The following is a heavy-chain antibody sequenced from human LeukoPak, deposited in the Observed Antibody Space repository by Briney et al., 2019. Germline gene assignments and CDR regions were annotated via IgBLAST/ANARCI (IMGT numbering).Heavy chain of an antibody. Sequence: PGGSLRLSCAASGFTFSSYAMSWVRQAPGKGLEWVSAISGSGGSTYYADSVKGRFTISRDNSKNTLYLQMNSLRAEDTAVYYCARAAWGYCSGGSCYGDFDYWGQGTLVTVSS. D-gene: IGHD2-15*01. CDR1: GFTFSSYA. J-gene: IGHJ4*02. CDR3: ARAAWGYCSGGSCYGDFDY. CDR2: ISGSGGST. V-gene: IGHV3-23*01.